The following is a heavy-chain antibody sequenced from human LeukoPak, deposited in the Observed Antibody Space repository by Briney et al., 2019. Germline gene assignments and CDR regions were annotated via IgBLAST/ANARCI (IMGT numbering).Heavy chain of an antibody. V-gene: IGHV1-2*04. J-gene: IGHJ1*01. CDR1: GYTFTGYY. CDR3: ARDGTVAGTCRSDFGDEYFQH. D-gene: IGHD6-19*01. CDR2: INPNSGGT. Sequence: ASVKVSCKASGYTFTGYYMHWVRQAPGQGLEWMGWINPNSGGTNYAQKFQGWVTMTRDTSISTAYMELSRLRSDDTAVYYCARDGTVAGTCRSDFGDEYFQHWGQGTLVTVSS.